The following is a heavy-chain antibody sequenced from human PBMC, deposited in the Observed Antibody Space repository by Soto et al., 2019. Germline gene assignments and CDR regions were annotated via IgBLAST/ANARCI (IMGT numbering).Heavy chain of an antibody. Sequence: QVQLVQSGAEVKKPGASVKVSCKASGYTFTNYALNCVRQAPGQRLEWMGWINAGTGNTKYSQKFQGRVTITRDTDASTAYMELSSLSSEDTAVYYCARGTKPIDYWGQGTLVTFSS. D-gene: IGHD3-9*01. CDR2: INAGTGNT. CDR3: ARGTKPIDY. CDR1: GYTFTNYA. J-gene: IGHJ4*02. V-gene: IGHV1-3*01.